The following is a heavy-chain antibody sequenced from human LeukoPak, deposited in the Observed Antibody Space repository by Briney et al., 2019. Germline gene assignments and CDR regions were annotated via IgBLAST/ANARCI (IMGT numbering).Heavy chain of an antibody. V-gene: IGHV4-59*12. CDR3: ARDGHGGDSSGGIDY. D-gene: IGHD3-22*01. Sequence: PSETLSLTCTVSGGSISSYYWSWIRQPPGKGLEWIGYIYYSGSTNYNPSLKSRVTISVDKSKNQFSLKLSSVTAADTAVYYCARDGHGGDSSGGIDYWGQGTLVTVSS. J-gene: IGHJ4*02. CDR1: GGSISSYY. CDR2: IYYSGST.